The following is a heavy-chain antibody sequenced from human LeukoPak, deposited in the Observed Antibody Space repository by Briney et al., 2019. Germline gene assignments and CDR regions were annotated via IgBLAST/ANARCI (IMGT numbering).Heavy chain of an antibody. D-gene: IGHD3-22*01. CDR2: IKQDGSEK. J-gene: IGHJ4*02. Sequence: GGSLRLSCAASGFTFSSYWMNWVRQAPGKGLEWLANIKQDGSEKYYVDSVKGRFTSSRDNAKNSLYLQMNSLRADDTAVYYCARVDYYDSSGIDYWGQGTLVTVSS. CDR3: ARVDYYDSSGIDY. CDR1: GFTFSSYW. V-gene: IGHV3-7*01.